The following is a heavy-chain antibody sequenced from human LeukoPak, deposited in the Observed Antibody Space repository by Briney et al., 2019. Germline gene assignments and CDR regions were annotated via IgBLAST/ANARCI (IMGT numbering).Heavy chain of an antibody. CDR2: ISYDGSNK. Sequence: GGPLRLSCAASGFTFSSYAMHWVRQAPGKGLEWVAVISYDGSNKYYADSVKGRFTISRDNAKNSLYLQMNSLRAEDTAVYYCVRSPFSNGYWGQGTLVTVSS. CDR1: GFTFSSYA. J-gene: IGHJ4*02. D-gene: IGHD4-11*01. V-gene: IGHV3-30-3*01. CDR3: VRSPFSNGY.